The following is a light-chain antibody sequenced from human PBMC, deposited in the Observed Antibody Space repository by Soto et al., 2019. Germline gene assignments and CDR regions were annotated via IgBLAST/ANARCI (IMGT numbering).Light chain of an antibody. V-gene: IGKV1D-16*01. CDR3: QQFYTFPLT. CDR1: QSISTW. CDR2: GAS. J-gene: IGKJ4*01. Sequence: DVQMTQSPSSLSASVGDTVTITCRASQSISTWLAWYQQKPNKAPKSLISGASNLQSGVPSRFSGSGSGTDFTLTISSLQPEDFETYYCQQFYTFPLTLGGGTKVDI.